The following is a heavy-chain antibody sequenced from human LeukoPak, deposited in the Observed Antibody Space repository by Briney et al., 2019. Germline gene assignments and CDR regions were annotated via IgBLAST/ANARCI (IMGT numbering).Heavy chain of an antibody. J-gene: IGHJ4*02. Sequence: GGSLRLSCAASGFTFSSYAMSWVRQARGKWLEWVSAISGSGGSTYYADSVKGRFTISRDNSKNTLYLQMNSLRAEDTAVYYCAKYLRGYYGSGSYRGYWGQGTLVTVSS. CDR3: AKYLRGYYGSGSYRGY. D-gene: IGHD3-10*01. CDR1: GFTFSSYA. V-gene: IGHV3-23*01. CDR2: ISGSGGST.